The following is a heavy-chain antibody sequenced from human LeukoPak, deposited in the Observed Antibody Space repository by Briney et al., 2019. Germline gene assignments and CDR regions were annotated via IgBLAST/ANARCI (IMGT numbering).Heavy chain of an antibody. V-gene: IGHV4-34*01. CDR1: GGSFSGYY. CDR3: ARGRLRYQLRWGPFGY. D-gene: IGHD2-2*01. J-gene: IGHJ4*02. CDR2: IKHSGST. Sequence: PSETLSLTCAVYGGSFSGYYWSWIRQPPGKGLEWIGEIKHSGSTNYNPSLKSRVTISVDTSKNQFSLKLSSVTAADTAVYYCARGRLRYQLRWGPFGYWGQGTLVTVSS.